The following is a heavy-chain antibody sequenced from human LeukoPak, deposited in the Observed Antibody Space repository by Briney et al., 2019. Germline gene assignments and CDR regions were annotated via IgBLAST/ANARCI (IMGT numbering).Heavy chain of an antibody. CDR2: IRQDGGEK. J-gene: IGHJ4*01. Sequence: SGGSLRLSCAVSGYTFTDYWKKWVRQARGKGREWVASIRQDGGEKFYVDSVKGRFTISRDNTKTSLYLQINSLRAEDAAVYYCARDGTAAGLYFDLWGQGTLVTVSS. CDR1: GYTFTDYW. V-gene: IGHV3-7*01. D-gene: IGHD6-13*01. CDR3: ARDGTAAGLYFDL.